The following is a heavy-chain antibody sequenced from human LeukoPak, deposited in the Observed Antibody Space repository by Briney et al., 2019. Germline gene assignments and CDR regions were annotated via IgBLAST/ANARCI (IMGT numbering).Heavy chain of an antibody. D-gene: IGHD3-22*01. CDR2: FYHSGNT. V-gene: IGHV4-59*08. Sequence: SETLSLTCTVSGGSISSYYWSWIRQPPGKGLEWIGDFYHSGNTYYNPSLKSRLTISVDTSRNQFSLTVSSVTAADTAVYYCARVRYFDTSGYYYDFDSWGQGTLVTVSS. CDR1: GGSISSYY. J-gene: IGHJ4*02. CDR3: ARVRYFDTSGYYYDFDS.